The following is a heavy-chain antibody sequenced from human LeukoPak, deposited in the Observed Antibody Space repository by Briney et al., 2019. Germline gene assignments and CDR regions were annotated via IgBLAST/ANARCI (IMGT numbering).Heavy chain of an antibody. V-gene: IGHV4-39*07. J-gene: IGHJ6*02. D-gene: IGHD3-9*01. Sequence: SETLSLTCTVSGGSISSSSYYWGWIRQPPGKGLEWIGSIYYSGSTYYNPSLKSRVTISVDTSKNQFSLKLSSVTAADTAVYYCTRVLTGYFYYYYYGMDVWGQGTTVTVSS. CDR1: GGSISSSSYY. CDR2: IYYSGST. CDR3: TRVLTGYFYYYYYGMDV.